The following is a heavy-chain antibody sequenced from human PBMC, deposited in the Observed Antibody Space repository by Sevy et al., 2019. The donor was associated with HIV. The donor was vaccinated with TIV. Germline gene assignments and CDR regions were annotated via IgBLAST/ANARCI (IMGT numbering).Heavy chain of an antibody. CDR1: GLTFSSHA. Sequence: GGSLRLSCAASGLTFSSHAMHWVRQAPGKGLESVAVISYDGNIRYYGDSVKGRFTISSDDSKNTLYLQMNSLRAEDTDVYYCARDLGYESSGYLPFFDPRGQGTLVTVSS. D-gene: IGHD3-22*01. CDR3: ARDLGYESSGYLPFFDP. CDR2: ISYDGNIR. V-gene: IGHV3-30-3*01. J-gene: IGHJ5*02.